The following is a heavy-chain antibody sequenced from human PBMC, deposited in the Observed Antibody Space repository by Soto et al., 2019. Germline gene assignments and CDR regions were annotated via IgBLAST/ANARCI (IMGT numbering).Heavy chain of an antibody. V-gene: IGHV4-34*01. CDR1: GGSFSGYY. Sequence: PSETLSLTCAVYGGSFSGYYWSWIRQPPGKGLEWIGEINHSGSTNYNPSLKSRVTISVDTSKNQFSLKLSSVTAADTAVYYCARGERWLQFGVLNYWGQGTLVTVSS. CDR3: ARGERWLQFGVLNY. J-gene: IGHJ4*02. D-gene: IGHD5-12*01. CDR2: INHSGST.